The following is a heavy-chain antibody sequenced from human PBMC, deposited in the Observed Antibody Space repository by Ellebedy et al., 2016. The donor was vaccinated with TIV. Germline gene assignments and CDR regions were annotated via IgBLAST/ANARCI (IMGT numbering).Heavy chain of an antibody. CDR2: IYYSGNT. D-gene: IGHD3-16*01. J-gene: IGHJ4*02. CDR3: GGEGGGYFDY. CDR1: GVSISDYY. Sequence: MPSETLSLTCSVSGVSISDYYWSWIRQPPGKGLEWIGYIYYSGNTNYNPSLKSRVTISVDTSKNQFSLKLSSVTAADTAVYYCGGEGGGYFDYWGQGTLVTVSS. V-gene: IGHV4-59*01.